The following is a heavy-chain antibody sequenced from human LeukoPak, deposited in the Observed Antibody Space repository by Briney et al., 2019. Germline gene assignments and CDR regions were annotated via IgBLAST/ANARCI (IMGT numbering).Heavy chain of an antibody. Sequence: SETLSLTCAVYGGSFSGYYWSGIRQPPGKGLEWIGEINHSGSTNYNPSLKSRVTISVYTCKNQFSLQLSSVTAAATAVYYCARPWGYSSSRFDYWGQGTLVTVSS. CDR2: INHSGST. J-gene: IGHJ4*02. D-gene: IGHD6-13*01. V-gene: IGHV4-34*01. CDR1: GGSFSGYY. CDR3: ARPWGYSSSRFDY.